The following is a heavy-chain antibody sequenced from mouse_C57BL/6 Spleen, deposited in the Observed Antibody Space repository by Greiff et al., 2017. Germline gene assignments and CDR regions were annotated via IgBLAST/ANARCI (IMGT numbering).Heavy chain of an antibody. CDR1: GFSLTSYG. Sequence: VKVVESGPGLVAPSQSLSITFPVSGFSLTSYGVHWVRHPPGKGLEWLVVIWSDGSTTYNSALKSRRSISKDNSKSQVFLKMNSLQTDDTAMYYCARYSNYDYDAMDYWGQGTSVTGSS. V-gene: IGHV2-6*03. J-gene: IGHJ4*01. CDR2: IWSDGST. D-gene: IGHD2-5*01. CDR3: ARYSNYDYDAMDY.